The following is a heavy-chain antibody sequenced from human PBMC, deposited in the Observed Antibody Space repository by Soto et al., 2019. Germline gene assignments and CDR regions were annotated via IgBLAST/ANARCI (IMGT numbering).Heavy chain of an antibody. D-gene: IGHD6-6*01. CDR1: GFPFNIYA. Sequence: EVQLLESGGGLVQPGGSLRLSCAAAGFPFNIYAMSWFRQAPGKVLDWVSVISGSGSSTYYADSVKGRFTISRDKSKNPVYLQMNSLRDEDTAVYHCARAEYTSSSPDYWGQGTLVTVSS. V-gene: IGHV3-23*01. CDR2: ISGSGSST. CDR3: ARAEYTSSSPDY. J-gene: IGHJ4*02.